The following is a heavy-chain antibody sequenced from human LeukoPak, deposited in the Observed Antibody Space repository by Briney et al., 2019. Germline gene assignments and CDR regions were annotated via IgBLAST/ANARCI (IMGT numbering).Heavy chain of an antibody. Sequence: ASVTVSCTASGYTFTGYYMHWVRQAPGRGLEWMGWINPNSGGTNYAQKFQGRVTMTRDTSISTAYMELSRLRSDDTAVYYCASLSPRIVGATIVDYWGQGTLVTVSS. D-gene: IGHD1-26*01. J-gene: IGHJ4*02. CDR3: ASLSPRIVGATIVDY. V-gene: IGHV1-2*02. CDR2: INPNSGGT. CDR1: GYTFTGYY.